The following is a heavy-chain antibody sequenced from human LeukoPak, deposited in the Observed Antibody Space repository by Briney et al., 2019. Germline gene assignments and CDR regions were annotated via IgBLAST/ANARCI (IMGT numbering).Heavy chain of an antibody. CDR2: ISSSSSYI. D-gene: IGHD3-22*01. V-gene: IGHV3-21*01. J-gene: IGHJ4*02. CDR3: ARVGDSRISLVPY. CDR1: GFTFSSYS. Sequence: GGSLRLSCAASGFTFSSYSMNWVRQAPGKGLEWVSSISSSSSYIYYADPVKGRFTISRDNAKNSLYLQMNSLRAEDTAVYYCARVGDSRISLVPYWGQGTLVTVSS.